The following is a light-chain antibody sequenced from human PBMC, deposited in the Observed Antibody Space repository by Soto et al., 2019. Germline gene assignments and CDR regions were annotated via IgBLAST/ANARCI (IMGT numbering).Light chain of an antibody. CDR3: CSYARTSTYV. Sequence: QSALTQPASVSGSPGQSITISCTGTSSDVGSYNLVSWYQQHPGKAPKLMIYEDNKRPSGVSNRFSVSKSGYTASLTISGLQAEDEADYYCCSYARTSTYVFGSGT. V-gene: IGLV2-23*01. J-gene: IGLJ1*01. CDR2: EDN. CDR1: SSDVGSYNL.